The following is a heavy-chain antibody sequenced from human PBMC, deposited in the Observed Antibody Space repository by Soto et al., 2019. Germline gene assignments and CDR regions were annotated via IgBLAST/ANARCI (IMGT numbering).Heavy chain of an antibody. CDR2: ISRDGSNK. CDR3: ATDYSSTGYGLAY. D-gene: IGHD2-2*01. J-gene: IGHJ4*02. V-gene: IGHV3-30*04. CDR1: GFTFSRYA. Sequence: GGSLRLSCAASGFTFSRYAIHWVRQAPGKGLEWVAVISRDGSNKYYVDSVKGRFTISRDNSKNTLYLQMSSLKVEDTAVYYCATDYSSTGYGLAYWAQGAMVTVS.